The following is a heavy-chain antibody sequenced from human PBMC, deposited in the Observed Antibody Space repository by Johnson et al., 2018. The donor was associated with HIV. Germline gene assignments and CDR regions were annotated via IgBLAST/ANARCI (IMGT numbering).Heavy chain of an antibody. V-gene: IGHV3-48*04. CDR3: ARESRIWA. D-gene: IGHD3-16*01. J-gene: IGHJ3*01. CDR2: ISRSGTTI. CDR1: GFTFSSYW. Sequence: VQLVESGGGLVQPGGSLRLSCAASGFTFSSYWMSWVRQAPGKGLEWISYISRSGTTIYYADSVKGRFTISRDNAKSSLSLQMNSLRAEDTAVYYCARESRIWAWGQGTMVTVSS.